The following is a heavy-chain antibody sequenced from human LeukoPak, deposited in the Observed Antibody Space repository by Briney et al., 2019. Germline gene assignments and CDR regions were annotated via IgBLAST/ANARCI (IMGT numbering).Heavy chain of an antibody. CDR3: ARHTIIVVVPAEFDP. Sequence: ASETLSLTCTVSGGSISSSSYYWGWIRQPPGKGLEWIGSIYYSGSTYYNPSLKSRVTISVDTSKNHFSLKLSSVTAADTAVYYCARHTIIVVVPAEFDPWGQGTLVTVSS. CDR2: IYYSGST. V-gene: IGHV4-39*07. CDR1: GGSISSSSYY. J-gene: IGHJ5*02. D-gene: IGHD2-2*01.